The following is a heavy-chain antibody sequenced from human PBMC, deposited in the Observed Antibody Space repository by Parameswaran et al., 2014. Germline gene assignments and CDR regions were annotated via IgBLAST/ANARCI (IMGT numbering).Heavy chain of an antibody. CDR2: INPNNGGT. CDR3: ARLWPEDY. V-gene: IGHV1-2*02. Sequence: WVRQAPGQGLEWMGWINPNNGGTNYAQKFQGRVTMTRDTSISTAYMEMSRLTSDDTALYYCARLWPEDYWGQGTLVTVSS. D-gene: IGHD1-14*01. J-gene: IGHJ4*02.